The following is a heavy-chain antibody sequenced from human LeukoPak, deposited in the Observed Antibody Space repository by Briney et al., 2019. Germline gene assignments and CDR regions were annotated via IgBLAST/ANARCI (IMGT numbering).Heavy chain of an antibody. Sequence: SETLSLTCTVSGGSISSYYWSWIRQPAGKGLEWIGRIYTSGSTNYNPSLKSRVTISVDRSKNQFSLKLSSVTAADTAVYYCARDREDWGSHYFDYWGQGTLVTVSS. CDR1: GGSISSYY. D-gene: IGHD7-27*01. CDR3: ARDREDWGSHYFDY. CDR2: IYTSGST. V-gene: IGHV4-4*07. J-gene: IGHJ4*02.